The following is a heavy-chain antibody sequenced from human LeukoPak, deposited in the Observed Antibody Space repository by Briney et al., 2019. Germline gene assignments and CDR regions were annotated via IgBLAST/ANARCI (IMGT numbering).Heavy chain of an antibody. V-gene: IGHV3-21*01. Sequence: GGSLRLSCAASGFTFSTCSMKWVRQAPGKALEWVSSISGSNYHIYYADSVKGRFTISRDNANNLLYLQMNSLRAEDTAVYYCASGTIVGARGADNWGQGTLVTVSS. CDR2: ISGSNYHI. CDR1: GFTFSTCS. CDR3: ASGTIVGARGADN. D-gene: IGHD1-26*01. J-gene: IGHJ4*02.